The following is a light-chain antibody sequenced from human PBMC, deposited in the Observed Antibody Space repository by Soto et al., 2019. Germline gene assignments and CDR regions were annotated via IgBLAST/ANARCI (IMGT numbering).Light chain of an antibody. V-gene: IGKV3D-15*01. CDR3: QQYHHWPPLT. Sequence: EIVMTQSPATLSVSPGGRATLSCRASQSVSSNLAWYRQRPGQAPRLLIYGASTRATGIPARFSGSGSGTEFTLTISSLQSEDSAVYYCQQYHHWPPLTFGGETKVEIK. CDR2: GAS. CDR1: QSVSSN. J-gene: IGKJ4*01.